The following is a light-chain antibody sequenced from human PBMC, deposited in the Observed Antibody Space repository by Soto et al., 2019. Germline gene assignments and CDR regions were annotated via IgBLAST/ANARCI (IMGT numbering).Light chain of an antibody. CDR2: WAS. V-gene: IGKV4-1*01. CDR3: QQYYSGRT. J-gene: IGKJ1*01. Sequence: DIVMTQSPDSLAVSLGERTTINCRSSQSVLHRSKRKNYLAWYQQKAGQPPKLLISWASTRESGVPDRFSGSGSGTDFTPTISSLQADDVANYYCQQYYSGRTFGQGTKVEI. CDR1: QSVLHRSKRKNY.